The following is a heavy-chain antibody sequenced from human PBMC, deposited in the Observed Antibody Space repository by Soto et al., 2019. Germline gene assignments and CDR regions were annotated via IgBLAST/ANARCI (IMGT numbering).Heavy chain of an antibody. J-gene: IGHJ4*02. Sequence: ASVKVSCKASGYTFTIYGISCVLQSHLQGLEWMGWISAYNGNTNYAQKLQGRVTMTTDTSTSTAYMELRSLRSDDTAAYYCARGGGYSGYDYALDYWGQGTLVTVSS. CDR2: ISAYNGNT. CDR1: GYTFTIYG. D-gene: IGHD5-12*01. CDR3: ARGGGYSGYDYALDY. V-gene: IGHV1-18*04.